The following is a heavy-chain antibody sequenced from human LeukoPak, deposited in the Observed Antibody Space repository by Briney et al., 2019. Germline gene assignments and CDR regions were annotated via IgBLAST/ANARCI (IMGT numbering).Heavy chain of an antibody. CDR3: ATRIVVVPAAPFDP. D-gene: IGHD2-2*01. Sequence: GASVKVSCKVSGYTLTELSMHWVRQAPGKGLEWMGGFDPEDGETIYAQKFQGRVTMTGDTSTGTAYMELSSLRSEDTAVYYCATRIVVVPAAPFDPWGQGTLVTVSS. CDR2: FDPEDGET. J-gene: IGHJ5*02. CDR1: GYTLTELS. V-gene: IGHV1-24*01.